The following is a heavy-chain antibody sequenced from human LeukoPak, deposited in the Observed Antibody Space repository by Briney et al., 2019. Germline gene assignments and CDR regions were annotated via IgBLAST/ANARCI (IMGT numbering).Heavy chain of an antibody. CDR1: GFTFSSYA. CDR2: ISYDGSNK. V-gene: IGHV3-30-3*01. D-gene: IGHD6-13*01. CDR3: ASLSCSWHLGRGDWFDP. J-gene: IGHJ5*02. Sequence: GRSLRLSCAASGFTFSSYAMHWVRQAPGKGLEWLAVISYDGSNKYYADSVKGRFTISRDNSKNTLYLQMNSLRAEDTAVYYCASLSCSWHLGRGDWFDPWGQGTLVTVSS.